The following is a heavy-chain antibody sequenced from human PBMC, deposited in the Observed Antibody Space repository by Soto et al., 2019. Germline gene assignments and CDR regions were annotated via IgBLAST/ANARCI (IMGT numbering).Heavy chain of an antibody. CDR1: GFTFSSYA. J-gene: IGHJ4*02. CDR3: ARDRQLVSYYLDY. Sequence: QVQLVESGGGVVQPGRSLRLSCAASGFTFSSYAMHWVRQAPGKGLEWVAVISYDGSNKYYADSVKGRFTISRDNSKNTLYLQMNSLRAEDTAVYYCARDRQLVSYYLDYWGQGTLVTVSS. D-gene: IGHD6-6*01. CDR2: ISYDGSNK. V-gene: IGHV3-30-3*01.